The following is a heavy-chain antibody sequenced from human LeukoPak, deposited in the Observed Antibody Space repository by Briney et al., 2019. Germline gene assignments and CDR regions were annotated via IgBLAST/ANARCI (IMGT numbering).Heavy chain of an antibody. J-gene: IGHJ6*02. D-gene: IGHD2-15*01. CDR1: GFTFSSYS. CDR3: ARDEIVVVVAAPTSDYYYYGMDV. V-gene: IGHV3-48*01. CDR2: ISSSGSTI. Sequence: PGGSLRLSCAASGFTFSSYSMNWVRQAPGRGLEWGSYISSSGSTIYYADSVKGRFTISRDNAKNSLYLQMNSLRAEDTAVYYCARDEIVVVVAAPTSDYYYYGMDVWGQGTTVTVSS.